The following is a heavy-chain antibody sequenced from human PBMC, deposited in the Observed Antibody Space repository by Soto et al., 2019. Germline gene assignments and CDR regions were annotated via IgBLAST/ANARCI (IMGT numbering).Heavy chain of an antibody. Sequence: ASVKVSCKASGYTFTNNDVSWVRKATGQGLEWMGWMNPGSGDTGYAQKFQGRVTMTRDISIATAYMELNSLTSEDTAIYYCARMESFGSLNWFDPWGQGTLVTVSS. CDR2: MNPGSGDT. D-gene: IGHD5-18*01. V-gene: IGHV1-8*01. CDR1: GYTFTNND. CDR3: ARMESFGSLNWFDP. J-gene: IGHJ5*02.